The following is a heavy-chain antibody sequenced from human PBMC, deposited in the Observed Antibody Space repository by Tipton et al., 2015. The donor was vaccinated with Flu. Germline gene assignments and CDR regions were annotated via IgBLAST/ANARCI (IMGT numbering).Heavy chain of an antibody. J-gene: IGHJ5*02. CDR2: AYSGGNT. D-gene: IGHD3-10*01. V-gene: IGHV4-61*01. Sequence: TLSLTCTVSGGSVSSTNYYWAWVRQPPGKGLEWIGYAYSGGNTQCNPSLKSRVTISVDTSKNQFSLNLSSVTTADTAIYYCAREVLWFGELGGWFDPWGQGTLVTVSS. CDR3: AREVLWFGELGGWFDP. CDR1: GGSVSSTNYY.